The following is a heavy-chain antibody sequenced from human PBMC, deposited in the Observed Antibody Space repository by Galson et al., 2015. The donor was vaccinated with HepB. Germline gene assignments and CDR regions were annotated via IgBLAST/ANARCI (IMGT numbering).Heavy chain of an antibody. CDR3: ARVPMVRGVANWYFDL. CDR2: ISSSSSYI. CDR1: GFTFSSYS. J-gene: IGHJ2*01. D-gene: IGHD3-10*01. V-gene: IGHV3-21*01. Sequence: SLRLSCAASGFTFSSYSMNWVRRAPGKGLEWVSSISSSSSYIYYADSVKGRFTISRDNAKNSLYLQMNSLRAEDTAVYYCARVPMVRGVANWYFDLWGRGTLVTVSS.